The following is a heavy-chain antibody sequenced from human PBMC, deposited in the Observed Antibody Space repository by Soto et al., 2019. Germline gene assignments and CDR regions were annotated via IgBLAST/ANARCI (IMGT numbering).Heavy chain of an antibody. D-gene: IGHD6-6*01. Sequence: ASVKVSCKASGYTFTSYGISWVRQAPGQGLEWMGWISAYNGNTNYAQKLQGRVTMTTDTSTSTAYMELRSLRSDDTDVYYCARDLLSSSSPPLFYYYYGMDVWGQGTTVTVSS. CDR1: GYTFTSYG. CDR3: ARDLLSSSSPPLFYYYYGMDV. V-gene: IGHV1-18*04. J-gene: IGHJ6*02. CDR2: ISAYNGNT.